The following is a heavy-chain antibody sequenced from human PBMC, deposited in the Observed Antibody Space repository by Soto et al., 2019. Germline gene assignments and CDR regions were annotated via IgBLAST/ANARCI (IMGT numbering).Heavy chain of an antibody. D-gene: IGHD3-22*01. CDR2: IIPIFGTA. Sequence: SVKVSCKASGGTFSSYAISWVRQAPGQGLEWMGGIIPIFGTANYAQKFQGRVTITADESTGTAYMELSSLRSEDTAVYYCARVGYYDSSGPYGMDVWGQGTTVTVSS. CDR3: ARVGYYDSSGPYGMDV. CDR1: GGTFSSYA. J-gene: IGHJ6*02. V-gene: IGHV1-69*13.